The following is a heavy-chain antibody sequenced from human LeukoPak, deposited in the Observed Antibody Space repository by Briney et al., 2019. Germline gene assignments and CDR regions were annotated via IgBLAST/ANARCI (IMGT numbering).Heavy chain of an antibody. V-gene: IGHV1-18*01. CDR1: GYTFTSYG. J-gene: IGHJ4*02. CDR2: ISAYNGNT. Sequence: ASVKVSCKASGYTFTSYGISRVRQAPGQGLEWMGWISAYNGNTNYAQKLQGRVTMTTDTSTSTAYMELRSLRSDDTAVYYCARDAKRLNYYGSGSYPDCWGQGTLVTVSS. D-gene: IGHD3-10*01. CDR3: ARDAKRLNYYGSGSYPDC.